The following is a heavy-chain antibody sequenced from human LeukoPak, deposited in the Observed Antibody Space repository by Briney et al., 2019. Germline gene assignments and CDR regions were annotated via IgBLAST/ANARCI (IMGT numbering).Heavy chain of an antibody. D-gene: IGHD6-19*01. J-gene: IGHJ6*02. CDR2: ISYDGSNK. CDR3: AKDRERIAVAGRTDYYGMDV. CDR1: EFTFSSYG. Sequence: GGSLRLSCAASEFTFSSYGMHWVRQAPGKGLEWVAVISYDGSNKYYADSVKGRFTISRDNSKNTLYPQMNSLRAEDSAVYYCAKDRERIAVAGRTDYYGMDVWGQGTTVTVSS. V-gene: IGHV3-30*18.